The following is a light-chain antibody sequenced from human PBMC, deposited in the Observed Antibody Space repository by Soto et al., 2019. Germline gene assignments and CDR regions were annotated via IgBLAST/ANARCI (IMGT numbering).Light chain of an antibody. CDR2: DAS. Sequence: QLTQSPSSLSASVGDRVTITCQASQVISKFLNWYQQKPGKAPKLLIFDASDLETGVPSRFSGHRSGTDFSFTISSLQPEDIATYYCQQNDNSSRTFGQGTKVDIK. V-gene: IGKV1-33*01. CDR1: QVISKF. J-gene: IGKJ1*01. CDR3: QQNDNSSRT.